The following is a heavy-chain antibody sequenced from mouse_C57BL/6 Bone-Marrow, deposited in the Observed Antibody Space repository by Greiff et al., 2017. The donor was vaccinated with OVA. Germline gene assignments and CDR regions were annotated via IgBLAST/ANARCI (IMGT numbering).Heavy chain of an antibody. J-gene: IGHJ4*01. CDR1: GYTFTSYW. CDR2: INPSNGGT. CDR3: ARSITTVVAPYYAMDY. Sequence: QVQLKQPGTELVKPGASVKLSCKASGYTFTSYWMHWVKQRPGQGLEWIGNINPSNGGTNYNEKFKSKATLTVDKSSSTAYMQLSSLTSEDSAVYYCARSITTVVAPYYAMDYWGQGTSVTVSS. D-gene: IGHD1-1*01. V-gene: IGHV1-53*01.